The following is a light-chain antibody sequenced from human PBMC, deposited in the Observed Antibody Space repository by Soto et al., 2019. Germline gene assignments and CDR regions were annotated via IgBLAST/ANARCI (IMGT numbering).Light chain of an antibody. Sequence: QSVLTQPPSVSVAPGQEVTISCSGSSSNIGNNFVSWYQHLPGTAPKLLIYEDNKRPSGVPVRFSGSKSDTSATLGITGLQTGDEADYYCGTWDRSLDIVVFGGGTKLTVL. CDR1: SSNIGNNF. V-gene: IGLV1-51*02. CDR2: EDN. CDR3: GTWDRSLDIVV. J-gene: IGLJ2*01.